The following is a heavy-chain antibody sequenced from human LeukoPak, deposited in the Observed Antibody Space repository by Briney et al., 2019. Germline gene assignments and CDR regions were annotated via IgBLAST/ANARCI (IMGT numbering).Heavy chain of an antibody. CDR1: GFTFSSYS. J-gene: IGHJ4*02. D-gene: IGHD5-18*01. CDR2: ISSSSSYI. V-gene: IGHV3-21*01. CDR3: ARVGSYGYENYFDY. Sequence: PGGSLRLSCAASGFTFSSYSMNWVRQAPGKGLEWVSSISSSSSYIYYADSVKGRFTISRDNAKNSLYLQMNSLRAEDTAVYYCARVGSYGYENYFDYWGQGTLVTVSS.